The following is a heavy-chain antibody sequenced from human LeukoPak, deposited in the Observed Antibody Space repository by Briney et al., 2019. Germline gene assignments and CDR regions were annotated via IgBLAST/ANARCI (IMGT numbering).Heavy chain of an antibody. Sequence: SETLSLTCAVYGGSFSGYYWSWIRQPPGKGLEWIGEINHSGSTNYNPSLKSRVTISVDTSKNQFSLKLSSVTAADTAVYYCARHVVLKYYYYYYYMDVWGKGTTVTISS. CDR1: GGSFSGYY. J-gene: IGHJ6*03. V-gene: IGHV4-34*01. CDR2: INHSGST. CDR3: ARHVVLKYYYYYYYMDV. D-gene: IGHD2-21*01.